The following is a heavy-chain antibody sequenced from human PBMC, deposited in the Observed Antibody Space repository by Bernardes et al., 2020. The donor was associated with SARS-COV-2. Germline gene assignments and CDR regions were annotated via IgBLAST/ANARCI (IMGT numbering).Heavy chain of an antibody. J-gene: IGHJ4*02. CDR2: ISSSSSYI. V-gene: IGHV3-21*01. Sequence: GGSLRLSCAASGFTFSSYSMNWVRQAPGKGLEWVSSISSSSSYIYYADSVKGRFTISRDNAKNSLYLQMNSLRAEDTAVYYCARDRTYYDSSGYHIFDYWGQGT. CDR3: ARDRTYYDSSGYHIFDY. D-gene: IGHD3-22*01. CDR1: GFTFSSYS.